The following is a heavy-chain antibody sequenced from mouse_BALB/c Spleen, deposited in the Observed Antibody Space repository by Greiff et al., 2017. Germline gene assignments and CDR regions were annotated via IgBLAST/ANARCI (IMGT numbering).Heavy chain of an antibody. D-gene: IGHD2-10*02. CDR2: ISSGGSYT. CDR1: GFTFSSYG. J-gene: IGHJ3*01. CDR3: AREKYGNYGFAY. V-gene: IGHV5-6*01. Sequence: EVKVVESGGDLVKPGGSLKLSCAASGFTFSSYGMSWVRQTPDKRLEWVATISSGGSYTYYPDSVKGRFTISRDNAKNTLYLQMSSLKSEDTAMYYCAREKYGNYGFAYWGQGTLVTVSA.